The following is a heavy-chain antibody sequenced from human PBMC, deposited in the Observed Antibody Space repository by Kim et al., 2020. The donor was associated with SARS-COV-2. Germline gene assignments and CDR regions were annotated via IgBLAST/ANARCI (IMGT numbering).Heavy chain of an antibody. D-gene: IGHD5-12*01. CDR2: ISSSSSYI. Sequence: GGSLRLSCAASGFTFSSYSMNWVRQAPGKGLEWVSSISSSSSYIYYADSVKGRFTISRDNAKNSLYLQMNSLRAEDTAVYYCARDSGYSGNDLGYWGQGTLVTVSS. CDR3: ARDSGYSGNDLGY. J-gene: IGHJ4*02. CDR1: GFTFSSYS. V-gene: IGHV3-21*01.